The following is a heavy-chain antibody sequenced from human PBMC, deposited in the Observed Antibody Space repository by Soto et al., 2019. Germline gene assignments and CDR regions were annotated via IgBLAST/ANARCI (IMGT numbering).Heavy chain of an antibody. V-gene: IGHV4-59*01. J-gene: IGHJ4*02. CDR2: VYYSGTT. CDR1: GGSISSYY. CDR3: ARAGSTWRYFFEY. D-gene: IGHD2-2*01. Sequence: ASETLSLTCTVSGGSISSYYWSWIRQPPGKGLEWIGYVYYSGTTNYNPSLQSRVTISVDTSKKQFSLKVRSVTAADTAIYFCARAGSTWRYFFEYWGQGSLVTVSS.